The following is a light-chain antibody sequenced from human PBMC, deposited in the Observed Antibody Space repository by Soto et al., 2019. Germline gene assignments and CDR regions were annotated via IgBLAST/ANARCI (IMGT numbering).Light chain of an antibody. Sequence: EIIMTQSPATLSVSPGERATLSCRASHSVSTNLAWSPQKPGQAPRLLIYYASTRATGIPARFRGSGSGTEFTLTISSLQSEDFALYYCQQYNDCPPITFGQGTRLEVK. CDR1: HSVSTN. V-gene: IGKV3-15*01. CDR3: QQYNDCPPIT. J-gene: IGKJ5*01. CDR2: YAS.